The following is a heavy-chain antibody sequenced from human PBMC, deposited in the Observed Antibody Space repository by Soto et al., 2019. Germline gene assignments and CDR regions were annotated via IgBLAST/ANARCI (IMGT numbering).Heavy chain of an antibody. Sequence: QAQLVQSGAEVKKPGASVKVSCKASGYTFYSHSSSWVRQAPGQGLEWMGRINGDYGNTQYAQKFRGRVTMTTDTSTTTVYMELTNLRSDDTAVYYCARCIQGDYCYGMDVWGQGPTVTVSS. J-gene: IGHJ6*02. CDR1: GYTFYSHS. CDR3: ARCIQGDYCYGMDV. D-gene: IGHD5-18*01. V-gene: IGHV1-18*01. CDR2: INGDYGNT.